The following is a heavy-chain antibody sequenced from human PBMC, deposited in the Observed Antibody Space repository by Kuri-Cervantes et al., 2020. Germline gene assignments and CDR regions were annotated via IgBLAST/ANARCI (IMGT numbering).Heavy chain of an antibody. J-gene: IGHJ4*02. CDR2: IWYDGSNK. V-gene: IGHV3-33*01. D-gene: IGHD6-13*01. Sequence: GGSLRLSCAASGFTFSSYGMHWVRQAPGKGLEWVAVIWYDGSNKYYADSVKGRFTISRDNSKNTLYLQMNSLRAEDTAVYYCARDVAAGKRGFSLWGQGTLVTVSS. CDR3: ARDVAAGKRGFSL. CDR1: GFTFSSYG.